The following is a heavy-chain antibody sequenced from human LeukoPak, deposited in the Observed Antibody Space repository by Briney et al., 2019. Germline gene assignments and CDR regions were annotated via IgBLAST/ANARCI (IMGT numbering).Heavy chain of an antibody. J-gene: IGHJ4*02. CDR1: GYSFTSYW. V-gene: IGHV5-51*01. D-gene: IGHD6-19*01. Sequence: GESLKISCKGSGYSFTSYWIGWVRQMPGKGLEWMVIIYPGDSDTRYSPSFLGQVTISADKSISTAYLQWSSLRSEDTAMYYCARSVDGSFDYWGQGTLVTVSS. CDR2: IYPGDSDT. CDR3: ARSVDGSFDY.